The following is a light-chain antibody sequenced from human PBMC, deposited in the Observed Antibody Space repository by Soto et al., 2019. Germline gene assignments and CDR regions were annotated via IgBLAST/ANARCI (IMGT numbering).Light chain of an antibody. Sequence: QAVLTQPPSAYATPWQRVTISCAGSSSNIGSSYVYWHQQVPGTAHKLLIYMDNQRPSGVPDRFSGAKSGTSASLAISGLRSEDEADYYCAAWDDSLSGVVFGGGTKLTVL. J-gene: IGLJ2*01. V-gene: IGLV1-47*01. CDR3: AAWDDSLSGVV. CDR2: MDN. CDR1: SSNIGSSY.